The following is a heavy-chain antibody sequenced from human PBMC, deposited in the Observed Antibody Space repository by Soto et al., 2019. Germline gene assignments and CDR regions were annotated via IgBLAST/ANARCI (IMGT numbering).Heavy chain of an antibody. CDR3: ARYYYGSGSYYNS. D-gene: IGHD3-10*01. J-gene: IGHJ5*02. Sequence: SETLSLTCTVSGGSISSYYWSWIRQPPGKGLEWMGYISFTGSTTYNPSLKRRVTISLDTSTNQFSLQLSSVTTADTAVYFCARYYYGSGSYYNSWGPGTLVTVSS. V-gene: IGHV4-4*09. CDR2: ISFTGST. CDR1: GGSISSYY.